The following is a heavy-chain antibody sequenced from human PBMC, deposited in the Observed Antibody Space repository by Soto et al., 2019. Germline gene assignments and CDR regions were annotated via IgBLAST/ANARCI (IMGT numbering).Heavy chain of an antibody. CDR2: IYYSGST. D-gene: IGHD3-10*01. CDR3: ATVGFGDSQH. V-gene: IGHV4-39*01. CDR1: GGSISSSSYY. Sequence: QLQLQESGPGLVKPSETLSLTCTVSGGSISSSSYYWGWIRQPPGKGLEWIGSIYYSGSTYYNPYLKIRATISVDTSMSQFSLRLCAVTAADTAVYYRATVGFGDSQHWGQGTLVTVSS. J-gene: IGHJ1*01.